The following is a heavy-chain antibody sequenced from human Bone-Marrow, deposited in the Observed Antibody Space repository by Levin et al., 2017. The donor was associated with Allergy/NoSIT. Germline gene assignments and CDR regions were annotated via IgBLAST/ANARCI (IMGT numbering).Heavy chain of an antibody. Sequence: GESLKISCAASGLTFSNAWMSWVRQVPGKGLEWVGRIKSKADTGTTDYAAPVKGRFTISRDDSKNTLYLQMNSLKTEDTAVYYCTTDRRYCSGGGCYEIDYWGQGTLVTVSS. CDR3: TTDRRYCSGGGCYEIDY. D-gene: IGHD2-15*01. V-gene: IGHV3-15*01. J-gene: IGHJ4*02. CDR1: GLTFSNAW. CDR2: IKSKADTGTT.